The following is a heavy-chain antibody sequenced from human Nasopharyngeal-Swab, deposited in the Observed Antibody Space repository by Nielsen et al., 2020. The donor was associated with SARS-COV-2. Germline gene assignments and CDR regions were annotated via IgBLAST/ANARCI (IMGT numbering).Heavy chain of an antibody. V-gene: IGHV3-7*01. CDR2: IGQDGGGK. CDR1: GFTYW. Sequence: GESLKISCAASGFTYWMNWVRQAPGKGLEWVGNIGQDGGGKKSVASVKGRFTISRDNANHLLYLKMNSLRAEDTAVYYCVRDRGYYTFTDWGQGTLVTVSS. J-gene: IGHJ4*02. D-gene: IGHD2/OR15-2a*01. CDR3: VRDRGYYTFTD.